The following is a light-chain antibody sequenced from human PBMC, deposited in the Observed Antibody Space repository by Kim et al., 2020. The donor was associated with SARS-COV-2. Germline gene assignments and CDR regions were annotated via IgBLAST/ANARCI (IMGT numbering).Light chain of an antibody. Sequence: ASVGDTVTITCRTTQSISSHLNWYQQKPARAPKLLISAASTLQGGVPSRFSGSGSETDFTLTISSLQPEDFATYFCQQSYITPFTFGPGTKVDIK. J-gene: IGKJ3*01. CDR2: AAS. CDR1: QSISSH. V-gene: IGKV1-39*01. CDR3: QQSYITPFT.